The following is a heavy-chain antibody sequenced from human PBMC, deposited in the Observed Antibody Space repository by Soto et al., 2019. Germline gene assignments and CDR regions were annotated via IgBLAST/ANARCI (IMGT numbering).Heavy chain of an antibody. CDR2: ISAYNGNT. Sequence: ASVKVSCKASGYTFTSYDIRWVRPAPGQGIEWMGWISAYNGNTNYAQKLQGRVTMTTDTSTSTAYMELRSLRSDDTAVYYCASSNIDSYGYYCMDVWGQGTTVTVSS. V-gene: IGHV1-18*01. CDR3: ASSNIDSYGYYCMDV. CDR1: GYTFTSYD. J-gene: IGHJ6*02. D-gene: IGHD5-18*01.